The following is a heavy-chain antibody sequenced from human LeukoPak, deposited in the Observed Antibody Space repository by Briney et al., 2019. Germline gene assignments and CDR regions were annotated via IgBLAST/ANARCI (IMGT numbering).Heavy chain of an antibody. CDR2: ITTHNGNT. CDR1: GYTFTFYG. CDR3: ARKGTSGWVGFEI. D-gene: IGHD6-19*01. Sequence: ASVKVSCKASGYTFTFYGITWVRQAPGQGLEWMGWITTHNGNTRYAQKVQGRVTMTTDTSTSIAYMELRSLTSDDTAVYYCARKGTSGWVGFEIWGQGTMVTVSS. V-gene: IGHV1-18*01. J-gene: IGHJ3*02.